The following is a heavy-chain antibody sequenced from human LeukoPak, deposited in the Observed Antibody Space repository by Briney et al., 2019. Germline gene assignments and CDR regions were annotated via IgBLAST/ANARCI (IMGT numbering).Heavy chain of an antibody. CDR1: GFTFSSYA. V-gene: IGHV3-64*01. D-gene: IGHD6-19*01. J-gene: IGHJ4*02. CDR3: ARGPYSSGRYYFDY. CDR2: ISSNGGLA. Sequence: GGSLILSCAASGFTFSSYAMHWVRQAPGRGLEYVSAISSNGGLAYYANSVKGRFTISRDNSKNTLYLQMGSLRAEDMAVYYCARGPYSSGRYYFDYWGQGTLVTVSS.